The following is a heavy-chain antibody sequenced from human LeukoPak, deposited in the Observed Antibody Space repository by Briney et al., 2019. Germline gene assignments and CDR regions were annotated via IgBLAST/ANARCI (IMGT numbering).Heavy chain of an antibody. J-gene: IGHJ5*01. V-gene: IGHV3-74*03. CDR3: ARVPLYGRSWPDS. Sequence: SGGSLRLSCAASGFTFRNHWMHWVRQTPGKGLVWVSRISSDGSSTTYADSVKGRFTISRDNAKNTLYLQMNNLRAEDTAVYYCARVPLYGRSWPDSWGQGPLVTAS. CDR2: ISSDGSST. D-gene: IGHD6-13*01. CDR1: GFTFRNHW.